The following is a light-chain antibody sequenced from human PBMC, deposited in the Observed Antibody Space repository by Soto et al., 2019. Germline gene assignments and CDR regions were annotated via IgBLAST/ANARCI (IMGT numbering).Light chain of an antibody. J-gene: IGLJ1*01. Sequence: QSVLTKPPSASGSPVQSVTISCTGNSSDVGGYNYVSWYQQHPGKAPKLMIYEVSKRPSGVPDRFSGSKSGNTASLTVSGLQAEDEADYYCSSYAGSNNFVFGTGSK. CDR3: SSYAGSNNFV. CDR2: EVS. CDR1: SSDVGGYNY. V-gene: IGLV2-8*01.